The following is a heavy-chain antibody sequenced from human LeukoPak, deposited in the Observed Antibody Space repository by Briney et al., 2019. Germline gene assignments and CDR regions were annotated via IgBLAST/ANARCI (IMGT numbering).Heavy chain of an antibody. CDR3: LRGMRGQTFH. J-gene: IGHJ4*02. CDR2: LYAGGST. Sequence: GGSLRLSCAASGFIVSDNYTSWVRQAPGKGLEWVSTLYAGGSTYYPDSARGRFSISRANSNNTLYLQMNSLRPEDTAVYFCLRGMRGQTFHWGQGTLVTVSS. D-gene: IGHD3-16*01. V-gene: IGHV3-66*01. CDR1: GFIVSDNY.